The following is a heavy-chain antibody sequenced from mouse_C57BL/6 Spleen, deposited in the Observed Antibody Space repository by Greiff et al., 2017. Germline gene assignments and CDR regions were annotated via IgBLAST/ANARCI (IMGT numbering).Heavy chain of an antibody. J-gene: IGHJ4*01. CDR1: GYAFTNYL. CDR3: ARNYCVRDAMDY. CDR2: INPGSGGT. D-gene: IGHD1-1*01. Sequence: VQLQQSGAELVRPGTSVKVSCKASGYAFTNYLIEWVKQRPGQGLEWIGVINPGSGGTNYNEKFKGKATLTADKSSSTAYMQLSSLTSEASAVYFCARNYCVRDAMDYWGEGTSVTVSS. V-gene: IGHV1-54*01.